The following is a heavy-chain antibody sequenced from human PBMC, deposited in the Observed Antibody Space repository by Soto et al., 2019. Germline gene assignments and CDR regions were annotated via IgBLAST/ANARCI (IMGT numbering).Heavy chain of an antibody. D-gene: IGHD5-12*01. CDR2: ISRSPSDT. CDR3: ARARRGYSGANWFDP. V-gene: IGHV3-21*03. CDR1: GFTFSSYS. Sequence: PGGSLRLSCAAPGFTFSSYSMNCVRQAPGKGLEGVSAISRSPSDTYYADAVKGRVTSSRDNAKNSLYLQMNSLRAEDAAVYYCARARRGYSGANWFDPWGQGTLVTVSS. J-gene: IGHJ5*02.